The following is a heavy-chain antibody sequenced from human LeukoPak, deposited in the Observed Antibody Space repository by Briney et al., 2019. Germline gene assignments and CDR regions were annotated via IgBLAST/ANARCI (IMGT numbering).Heavy chain of an antibody. V-gene: IGHV4-59*08. CDR1: GGSISSYY. CDR3: ARATPEVIHFDY. Sequence: SETLSLTCTVSGGSISSYYWSWIRQPPGKGLKWIGYIYYSGSTNYNPSPKSRVTISVDTSKNQFSLKLSSVTAADTAVYYCARATPEVIHFDYWGQGTLVTVSS. J-gene: IGHJ4*02. D-gene: IGHD2-21*01. CDR2: IYYSGST.